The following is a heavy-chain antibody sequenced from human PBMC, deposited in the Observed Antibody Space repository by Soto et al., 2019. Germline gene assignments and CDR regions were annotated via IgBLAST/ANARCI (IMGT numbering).Heavy chain of an antibody. D-gene: IGHD3-16*01. CDR3: VTYDYGLNGY. V-gene: IGHV3-7*01. CDR1: GFTFSRYW. Sequence: GGSLRLSCAASGFTFSRYWVDWVRQAPRKGLEWVATIKHDGSEKYYVDSVKGRFIISRDNAKNSVFLQMNGLRVEDTAVYYCVTYDYGLNGYWGQGTLVTVSS. J-gene: IGHJ4*01. CDR2: IKHDGSEK.